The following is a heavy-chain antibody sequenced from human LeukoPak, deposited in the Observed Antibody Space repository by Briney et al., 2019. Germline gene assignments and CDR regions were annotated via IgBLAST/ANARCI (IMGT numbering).Heavy chain of an antibody. J-gene: IGHJ6*01. V-gene: IGHV1-8*02. Sequence: ASVKVSCKASGYTFTSYDNNWVRQATGQGLEWMGRMNPNHGETGYAQQFQSRVAMTRNTSTNTAYMQLRSLRSDETAVDYCARRLGYCSGGSGENDCYGMDVWGQETTVTVS. D-gene: IGHD2-15*01. CDR2: MNPNHGET. CDR3: ARRLGYCSGGSGENDCYGMDV. CDR1: GYTFTSYD.